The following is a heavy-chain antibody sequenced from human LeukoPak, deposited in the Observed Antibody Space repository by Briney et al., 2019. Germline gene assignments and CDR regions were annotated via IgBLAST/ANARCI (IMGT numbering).Heavy chain of an antibody. Sequence: SETLSLTCTVSGGSISSYYWSWIRQPPGEGLEWIGYIYYSGSTHYTPSLKSRVTISVDTSKNQFSLKLSSVTAADTAVFYCARVAYSGYDYRGYFDYWGQGTLVTVSS. CDR3: ARVAYSGYDYRGYFDY. CDR1: GGSISSYY. J-gene: IGHJ4*02. V-gene: IGHV4-59*12. D-gene: IGHD5-12*01. CDR2: IYYSGST.